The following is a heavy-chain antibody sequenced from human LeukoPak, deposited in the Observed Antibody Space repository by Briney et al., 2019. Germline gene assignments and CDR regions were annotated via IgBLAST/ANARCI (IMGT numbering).Heavy chain of an antibody. CDR3: AKELYNYGDYGAEGLDV. V-gene: IGHV3-30*18. CDR1: GFTFGNYG. D-gene: IGHD4-17*01. CDR2: ISYDGSSE. J-gene: IGHJ6*02. Sequence: QSGGSLRLSCAVSGFTFGNYGMHWVRQAPGKGLEWVALISYDGSSEYYAGSVKGRFTISRDNSKTTVYLQMNSLKAEDTAVYYCAKELYNYGDYGAEGLDVGGQGTTVTVS.